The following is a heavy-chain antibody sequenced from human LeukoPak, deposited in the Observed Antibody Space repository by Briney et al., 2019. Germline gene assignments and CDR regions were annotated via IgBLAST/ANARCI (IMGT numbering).Heavy chain of an antibody. J-gene: IGHJ3*02. CDR2: ISSSGSTI. V-gene: IGHV3-11*04. CDR1: GFTFSDYY. CDR3: ARQKVVPAAIGAFDI. D-gene: IGHD2-2*01. Sequence: PGGSLRLSCAASGFTFSDYYMSWIRQAPGKGLEWVSYISSSGSTIYYADSVKGRFTISRDNAKNSLYLQMNSLRAEDTAVYYCARQKVVPAAIGAFDIWGQGTMVTVSS.